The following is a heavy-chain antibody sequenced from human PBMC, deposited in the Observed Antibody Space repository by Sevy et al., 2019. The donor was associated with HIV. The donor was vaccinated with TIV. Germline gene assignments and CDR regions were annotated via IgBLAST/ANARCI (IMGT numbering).Heavy chain of an antibody. Sequence: ASVKVSCKVSGYTLSQVSMHWVRQVPGKGLEWMGSFDLEDGETIYAQKFQGRLTMTEDTSPNTAYMELSSLKSEDTAVFYCAITKDYYDSSGCPFDYWGQGTLVTVSS. CDR3: AITKDYYDSSGCPFDY. V-gene: IGHV1-24*01. CDR1: GYTLSQVS. J-gene: IGHJ4*01. D-gene: IGHD3-22*01. CDR2: FDLEDGET.